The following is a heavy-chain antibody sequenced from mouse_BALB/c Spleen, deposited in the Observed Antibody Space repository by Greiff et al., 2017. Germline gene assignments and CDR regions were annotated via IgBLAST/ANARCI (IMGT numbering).Heavy chain of an antibody. D-gene: IGHD2-1*01. V-gene: IGHV1-69*02. CDR1: GYTFTSYW. CDR2: FDTSDSET. CDR3: ARDGDYVNYGGAMDY. Sequence: QVQLQQPGAELVKPGAPVKLSCKASGYTFTSYWMNWVKQRPGRGLEWFGRFDTSDSETHYNQKFKDKATLPVDKSSSTAYIQLSSLTSEDSAVYYCARDGDYVNYGGAMDYWGQGTSVTVSS. J-gene: IGHJ4*01.